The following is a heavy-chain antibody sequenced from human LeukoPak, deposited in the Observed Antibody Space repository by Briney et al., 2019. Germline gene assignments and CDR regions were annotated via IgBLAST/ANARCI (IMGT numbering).Heavy chain of an antibody. V-gene: IGHV4-30-4*01. CDR3: ARDEAGAIAAAGTSWFDP. CDR1: GGSISSGDYY. D-gene: IGHD6-13*01. CDR2: IYYSGST. J-gene: IGHJ5*02. Sequence: SQTLSLTCTVSGGSISSGDYYWSWIRQPPGKGLEWIGYIYYSGSTYYNPSLKSRVTISVDTSKNQFSLKLSSVTAADTAVYYCARDEAGAIAAAGTSWFDPWGQGTLVTVSS.